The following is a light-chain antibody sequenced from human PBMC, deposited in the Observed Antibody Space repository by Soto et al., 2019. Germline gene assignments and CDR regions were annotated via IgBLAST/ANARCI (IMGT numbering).Light chain of an antibody. CDR3: QQSYTTPLT. CDR2: AAS. V-gene: IGKV1-39*01. CDR1: QTISTY. J-gene: IGKJ4*02. Sequence: DIQMTQSPSSLSASIGDRVTIPCRASQTISTYLNWYQQKPGKAPKLLIYAASNLQRGVPSRFSGSGSGTDFTLTISSLQPEDFATYYCQQSYTTPLTFGGGTKWIS.